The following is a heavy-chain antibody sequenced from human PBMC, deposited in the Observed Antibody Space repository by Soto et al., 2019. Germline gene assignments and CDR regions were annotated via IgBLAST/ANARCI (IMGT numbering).Heavy chain of an antibody. Sequence: PSETLSLTCTLSGGSISSGGYYWSWLRPHPEKGLEWIGYIYYSGSTYYNQSLKSRVTISVDTSKNQFSLKLSSVTAADTAVYYCARGGIVVVVAARDAFDIWGQGTMVTVSS. CDR2: IYYSGST. V-gene: IGHV4-31*03. CDR3: ARGGIVVVVAARDAFDI. J-gene: IGHJ3*02. CDR1: GGSISSGGYY. D-gene: IGHD2-15*01.